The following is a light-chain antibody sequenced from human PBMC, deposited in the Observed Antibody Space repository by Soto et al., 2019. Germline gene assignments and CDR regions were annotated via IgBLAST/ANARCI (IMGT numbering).Light chain of an antibody. CDR1: SSDIGGYNY. Sequence: QAALSHPAPVSWSPGHSITISCTGTSSDIGGYNYVSWYQQHPGKAPKLMISEVSNRPSGVSNRFSGSKSGNTASLTISGLQTEDEDDYYCCSYTTTSTPFVFGTGTKV. CDR3: CSYTTTSTPFV. CDR2: EVS. V-gene: IGLV2-14*01. J-gene: IGLJ1*01.